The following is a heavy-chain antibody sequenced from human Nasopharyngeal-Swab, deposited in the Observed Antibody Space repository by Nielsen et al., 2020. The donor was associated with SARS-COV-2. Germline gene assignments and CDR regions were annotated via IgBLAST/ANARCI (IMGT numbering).Heavy chain of an antibody. CDR2: INWTSGNI. CDR1: GFTFDDYA. J-gene: IGHJ6*02. D-gene: IGHD3-3*01. CDR3: AKGLLFAGVVSYNRHYSYALHV. V-gene: IGHV3-9*01. Sequence: SLKISCAASGFTFDDYAMYWVRQAPGKGLEWVSSINWTSGNIDYADSVKGRFTVSRDNAKNSLYLQMNSLRAEDTALYHCAKGLLFAGVVSYNRHYSYALHVWGQGTTVTVSS.